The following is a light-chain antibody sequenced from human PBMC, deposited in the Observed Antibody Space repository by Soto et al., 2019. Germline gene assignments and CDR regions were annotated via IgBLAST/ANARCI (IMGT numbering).Light chain of an antibody. CDR1: SGDVGAYDY. V-gene: IGLV2-8*01. CDR3: CSYAGTFYV. Sequence: QSVLTQPPSASGSPGQSVTISYTGTSGDVGAYDYVSWYQQHPGKAPKLLIYEVTKRPLGVPDRFSGSKSGNTASLTISGLQAEDEADYYCCSYAGTFYVFGTGTKVTVL. CDR2: EVT. J-gene: IGLJ1*01.